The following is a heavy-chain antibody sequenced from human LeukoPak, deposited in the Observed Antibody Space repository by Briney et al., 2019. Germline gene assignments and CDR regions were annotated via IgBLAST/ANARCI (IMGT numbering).Heavy chain of an antibody. CDR1: GGSFSGYY. CDR3: ARGPGLLLWFGELFCNWFDP. J-gene: IGHJ5*02. D-gene: IGHD3-10*01. Sequence: PSETLSLTCAVYGGSFSGYYWSWIRQPPGKGLEWIGEINHSGSTNYNPSPKSRVTISVDTSKNQSSLKLSSVTAADTAVYYCARGPGLLLWFGELFCNWFDPWGQGTLVTVSS. CDR2: INHSGST. V-gene: IGHV4-34*01.